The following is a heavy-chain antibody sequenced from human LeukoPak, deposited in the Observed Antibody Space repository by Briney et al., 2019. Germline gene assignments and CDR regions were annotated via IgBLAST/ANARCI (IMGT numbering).Heavy chain of an antibody. D-gene: IGHD3-10*02. CDR3: ARYVPRWAFDI. V-gene: IGHV3-66*01. CDR2: IYSGGST. Sequence: GGSLRLSCAASGFTFSSYAMSWVRQAPGKGLEWVSVIYSGGSTYYADSVKGRFTISRDNSKNTLYLQMNSLRAEDTAVYYCARYVPRWAFDIWGQGTMVTVSS. CDR1: GFTFSSYA. J-gene: IGHJ3*02.